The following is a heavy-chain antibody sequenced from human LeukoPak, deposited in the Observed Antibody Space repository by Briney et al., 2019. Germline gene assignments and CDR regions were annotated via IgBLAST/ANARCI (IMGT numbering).Heavy chain of an antibody. Sequence: SETLSLTCTVSGGSISSYYWSWIRQPPGKGLEWIGYIYYSGSTNYNPSLKSRVTISVDTSKNQFSLKLSSVTAADTAVYYCARGVHGYTTSSHWFDPWGQGTLVTVSS. V-gene: IGHV4-59*12. D-gene: IGHD6-6*01. J-gene: IGHJ5*02. CDR3: ARGVHGYTTSSHWFDP. CDR2: IYYSGST. CDR1: GGSISSYY.